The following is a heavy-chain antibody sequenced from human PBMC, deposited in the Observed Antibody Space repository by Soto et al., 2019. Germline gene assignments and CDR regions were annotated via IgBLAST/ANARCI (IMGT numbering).Heavy chain of an antibody. CDR1: GIVFSDY. J-gene: IGHJ5*02. CDR2: ISGSGRTI. D-gene: IGHD3-16*01. Sequence: QVQLVESGGGLVKPGGSLRLSCAASGIVFSDYMSWVRQAPGKGLEWLSYISGSGRTIYSADSVKGRFTISRDNATNSLYLQMNNARTEDTAVYYCATVAFTWGWFDPWGQGTLVTVSS. V-gene: IGHV3-11*01. CDR3: ATVAFTWGWFDP.